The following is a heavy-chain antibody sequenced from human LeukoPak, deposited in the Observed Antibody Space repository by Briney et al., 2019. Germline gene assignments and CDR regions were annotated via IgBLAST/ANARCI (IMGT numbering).Heavy chain of an antibody. CDR1: GGSISSYY. Sequence: SETLSLTCTVSGGSISSYYWSWIRQPRGKGLEWIGSFYNSGSTYYNPSLKSRVIISVDTSKNQFSLKLSSVTAADTAVYYCVTFPGYWGQGTLVTVSS. V-gene: IGHV4-59*05. D-gene: IGHD3-10*01. CDR2: FYNSGST. CDR3: VTFPGY. J-gene: IGHJ4*02.